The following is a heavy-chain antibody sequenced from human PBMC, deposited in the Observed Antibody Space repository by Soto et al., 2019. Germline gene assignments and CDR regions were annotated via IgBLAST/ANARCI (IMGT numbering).Heavy chain of an antibody. CDR3: ARDRSPFIVVAATAGDY. CDR1: GFTFSSYG. D-gene: IGHD6-19*01. J-gene: IGHJ4*02. CDR2: IWYDGSNK. Sequence: QVQLVESGGGVVQPGRSLRLSCAASGFTFSSYGMHWVRQAPGKGLEWVAVIWYDGSNKYYADSVKGRFTISRDNSKNTLYLQMNSLRAEDTAVYYCARDRSPFIVVAATAGDYWGQGTLVTVSS. V-gene: IGHV3-33*01.